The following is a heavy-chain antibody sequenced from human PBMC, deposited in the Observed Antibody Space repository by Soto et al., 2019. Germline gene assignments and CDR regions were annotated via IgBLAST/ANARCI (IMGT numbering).Heavy chain of an antibody. CDR2: INHSGST. CDR1: GGSFSGYY. V-gene: IGHV4-34*01. J-gene: IGHJ5*02. CDR3: ARVVVPAAIKDWFDP. D-gene: IGHD2-2*01. Sequence: SETLSLTCAVYGGSFSGYYWSWIRQPPGNGLDWIGEINHSGSTNYNPSLKSRVTISVDTSNNQFSLKLSSVTAADTAVYYCARVVVPAAIKDWFDPWGQGTLVTVSS.